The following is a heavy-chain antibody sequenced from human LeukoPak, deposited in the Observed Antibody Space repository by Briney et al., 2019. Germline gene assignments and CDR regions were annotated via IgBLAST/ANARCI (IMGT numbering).Heavy chain of an antibody. CDR2: INSDGSST. CDR3: TKGTIWLPFDY. D-gene: IGHD5-18*01. V-gene: IGHV3-74*01. CDR1: GFTFSSYW. Sequence: GGSLRLSCAASGFTFSSYWMHWVRQAPGKGLVWVSRINSDGSSTSYADSVKGRFTISRDNSKNTLYLQMNSLRAEDTAVYYCTKGTIWLPFDYWGQGTLVTVSS. J-gene: IGHJ4*02.